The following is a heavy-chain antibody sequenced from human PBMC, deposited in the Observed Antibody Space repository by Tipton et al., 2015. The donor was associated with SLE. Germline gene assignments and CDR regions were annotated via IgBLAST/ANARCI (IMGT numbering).Heavy chain of an antibody. CDR1: GGSISGSNYY. J-gene: IGHJ4*02. CDR2: LYHTGST. CDR3: ARHDPHNWNYWFYFDH. D-gene: IGHD1-7*01. Sequence: LRLSCTVSGGSISGSNYYWAWIRQPPEKGLEWLGNLYHTGSTPYNPSLRNRVAISIDTPKNQFSLRLTSVTAADTAIYYCARHDPHNWNYWFYFDHWGQGTLVTVST. V-gene: IGHV4-39*01.